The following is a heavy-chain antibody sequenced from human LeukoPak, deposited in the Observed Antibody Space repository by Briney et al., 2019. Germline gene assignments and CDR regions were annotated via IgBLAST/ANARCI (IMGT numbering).Heavy chain of an antibody. CDR1: GYTFTSYD. V-gene: IGHV1-8*01. Sequence: ASVKVSCKASGYTFTSYDINWVRQATGQGLEWMGWMNPNSGNTGYAQKFQGRVTMTRNTSISTAYMEPSSLRSEDTAVYYCAREAIAVAGPLAEENWFDPWGQGTLVTVSS. CDR2: MNPNSGNT. CDR3: AREAIAVAGPLAEENWFDP. J-gene: IGHJ5*02. D-gene: IGHD6-19*01.